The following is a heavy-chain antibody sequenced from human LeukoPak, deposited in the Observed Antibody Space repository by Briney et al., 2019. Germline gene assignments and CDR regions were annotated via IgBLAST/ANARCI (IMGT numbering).Heavy chain of an antibody. D-gene: IGHD2-2*01. CDR1: GGSISSYY. CDR2: IYYSGST. Sequence: SETLSLTCTVSGGSISSYYWSWIRQPPGKGLEWIGYIYYSGSTNYNPSLKSRVTISVDTSKNQFSLKLSSVTAADTAVYYCASLYCGSTSCTTPNGGWFDPWGQGTLVTVSS. CDR3: ASLYCGSTSCTTPNGGWFDP. J-gene: IGHJ5*02. V-gene: IGHV4-59*12.